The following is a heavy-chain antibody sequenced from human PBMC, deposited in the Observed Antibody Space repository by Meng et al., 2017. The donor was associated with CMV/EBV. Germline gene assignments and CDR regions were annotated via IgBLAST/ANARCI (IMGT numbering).Heavy chain of an antibody. CDR1: VYTFTGYY. CDR2: INPNSGGT. J-gene: IGHJ5*02. D-gene: IGHD2-2*01. V-gene: IGHV1-2*02. Sequence: SVHVSCKASVYTFTGYYMHWVRQAPGQGLEWMGWINPNSGGTNYAQKFQGRVTMTRDTSISTAYMELSRLRSDDTAVYYCARLDHIVVVPAAHLRFDPWGQGTLVTVSS. CDR3: ARLDHIVVVPAAHLRFDP.